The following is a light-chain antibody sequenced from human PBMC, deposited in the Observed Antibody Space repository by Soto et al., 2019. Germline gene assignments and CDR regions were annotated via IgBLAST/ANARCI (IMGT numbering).Light chain of an antibody. CDR3: QQYNEWPPLT. V-gene: IGKV3-15*01. J-gene: IGKJ1*01. Sequence: EIVMTQSPATLSVSPGERATLSCRASQSVGSNLAWYQQKPGQAPRLLIYGASTRATGIPARFSGSGSGTEFTLSISSLQSEDFAVFYCQQYNEWPPLTFGQGTKVEIK. CDR2: GAS. CDR1: QSVGSN.